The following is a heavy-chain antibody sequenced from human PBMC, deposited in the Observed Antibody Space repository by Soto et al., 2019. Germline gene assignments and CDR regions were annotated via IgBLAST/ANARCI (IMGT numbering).Heavy chain of an antibody. CDR1: GGTFSSYA. D-gene: IGHD1-26*01. Sequence: QVQLVQSGAEVKKPGSSVKVSCKASGGTFSSYAISWVRQAPGQGLEWMGGIIPIFGTANYAQKFQGRVTITADESXXTDYMELSSLRPEDTAVYYCARGGLQVGTVGWFDPWGQGTLVTVSA. CDR3: ARGGLQVGTVGWFDP. J-gene: IGHJ5*02. V-gene: IGHV1-69*12. CDR2: IIPIFGTA.